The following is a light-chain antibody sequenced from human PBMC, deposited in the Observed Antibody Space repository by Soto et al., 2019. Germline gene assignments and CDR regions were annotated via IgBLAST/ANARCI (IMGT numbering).Light chain of an antibody. CDR1: QTISSW. CDR2: KAS. V-gene: IGKV1-5*03. Sequence: DIQMTQSPSTLSGSVGDRVTITCRASQTISSWLDWYQQKPGKAPKLLIYKASTLKSGVPSRFRGSGSGTEFTLTISSLQPDDFATYYCQHYNSYSEAFGHGTKVDIK. CDR3: QHYNSYSEA. J-gene: IGKJ1*01.